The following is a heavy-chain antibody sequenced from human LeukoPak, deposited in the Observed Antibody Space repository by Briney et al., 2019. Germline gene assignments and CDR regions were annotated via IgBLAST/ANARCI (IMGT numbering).Heavy chain of an antibody. V-gene: IGHV4-59*01. CDR2: IYYSGST. CDR3: AQTKGTVWFDP. CDR1: GGSISNYS. D-gene: IGHD1-14*01. J-gene: IGHJ5*02. Sequence: SETLSLTWTVSGGSISNYSWSWIRQPPGKGLEWIGYIYYSGSTNYNPSLETRVTISVDTSKNHFSLKLSSVTAADTAVYYCAQTKGTVWFDPWGQGTLVTVSS.